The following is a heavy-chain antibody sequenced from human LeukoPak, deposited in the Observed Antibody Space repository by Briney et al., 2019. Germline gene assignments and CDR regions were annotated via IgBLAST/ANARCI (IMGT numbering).Heavy chain of an antibody. Sequence: SETLSLTCTVSGGSISSYYWSWIRQPPGKGLEWIGFIFYSGSTNYNPSVKSRVTISVDTSKNQFSLKLRSVTAADTAVYYCARDCSTISCPKLDYWGQGTLVTVSS. CDR3: ARDCSTISCPKLDY. J-gene: IGHJ4*02. V-gene: IGHV4-59*12. CDR1: GGSISSYY. CDR2: IFYSGST. D-gene: IGHD2-2*01.